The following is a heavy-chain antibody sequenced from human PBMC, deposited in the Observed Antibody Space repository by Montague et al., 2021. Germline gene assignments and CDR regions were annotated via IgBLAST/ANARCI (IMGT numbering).Heavy chain of an antibody. CDR1: GDSINGWY. CDR2: IYYSGGT. V-gene: IGHV4-59*06. J-gene: IGHJ4*02. D-gene: IGHD4-17*01. Sequence: SETLSLTCSVSGDSINGWYWSWIRQPPGKGLEWIGYIYYSGGTYYNPSLKSRVTISVDTSQNQFSLNLNSVTAADTAVYYCARVGATVTAPFDFWGQGTLVTVSS. CDR3: ARVGATVTAPFDF.